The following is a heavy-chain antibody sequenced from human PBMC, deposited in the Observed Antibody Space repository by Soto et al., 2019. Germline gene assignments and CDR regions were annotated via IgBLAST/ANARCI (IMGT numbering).Heavy chain of an antibody. J-gene: IGHJ4*02. CDR3: ARVRRWYPHFDY. Sequence: LSLTCTVSGGSISSGDYYWSWIRQPPGKGLEWIGYIYYSGSTYYNPSLKSRVTISVDTSKNQFSLKLSSVTAADTAVYYCARVRRWYPHFDYWGQGTLVTVSS. CDR2: IYYSGST. CDR1: GGSISSGDYY. V-gene: IGHV4-30-4*01. D-gene: IGHD2-15*01.